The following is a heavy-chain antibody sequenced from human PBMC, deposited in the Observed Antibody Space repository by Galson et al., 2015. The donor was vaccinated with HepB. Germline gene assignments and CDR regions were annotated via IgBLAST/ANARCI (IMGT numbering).Heavy chain of an antibody. Sequence: SLRLSCAASGFIFSNYWMSWVRQAPGKGLEWVANIGEDGSEKYYVDSVEGRFAISRDNAKNSVFLQMNSLRAEDAGVYYCARVGARYYYYMGVWGKGTTVTVSS. D-gene: IGHD4/OR15-4a*01. V-gene: IGHV3-7*01. J-gene: IGHJ6*03. CDR1: GFIFSNYW. CDR2: IGEDGSEK. CDR3: ARVGARYYYYMGV.